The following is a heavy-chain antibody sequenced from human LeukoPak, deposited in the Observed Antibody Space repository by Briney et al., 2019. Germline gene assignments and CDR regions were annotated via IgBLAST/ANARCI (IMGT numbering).Heavy chain of an antibody. Sequence: GGSLRLSCAASGFTFSSYSMNWVRQAPGKGLEWVSYISSSGATIYYADSVEGRFTISRDNAKNSLYLQMNSLRAEDTAVYYCARDFASSGWSGWLDYWGQGTLVTVSS. CDR2: ISSSGATI. J-gene: IGHJ4*02. CDR3: ARDFASSGWSGWLDY. V-gene: IGHV3-48*01. CDR1: GFTFSSYS. D-gene: IGHD6-19*01.